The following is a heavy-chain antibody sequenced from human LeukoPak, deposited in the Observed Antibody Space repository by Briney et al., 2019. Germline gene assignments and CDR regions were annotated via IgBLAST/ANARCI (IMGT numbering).Heavy chain of an antibody. Sequence: GASVKVSCKAPGYTFTSYDINWVRQATGQGLEWMGWMNPNSGNTGYAQKFQGRVTITADESTSTAYMELSSLRSEDTAVYYCARDRGIQLWFDWGQGTLVTVSS. CDR1: GYTFTSYD. V-gene: IGHV1-8*01. J-gene: IGHJ4*02. CDR3: ARDRGIQLWFD. D-gene: IGHD5-18*01. CDR2: MNPNSGNT.